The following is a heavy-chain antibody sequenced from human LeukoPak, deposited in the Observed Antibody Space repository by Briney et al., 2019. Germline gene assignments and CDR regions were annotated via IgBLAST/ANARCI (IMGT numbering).Heavy chain of an antibody. CDR2: ISHDGSNK. CDR3: AKDRGSGYLDY. D-gene: IGHD6-19*01. V-gene: IGHV3-30*18. CDR1: GFTFSSSA. J-gene: IGHJ4*02. Sequence: GSLRLSCAASGFTFSSSAMSWVRQAPGKGLEWVAVISHDGSNKYYADSVKGRFTISRDNSKNTLYLQMNSLRAEDTAVYYCAKDRGSGYLDYWGQGTLVTVSS.